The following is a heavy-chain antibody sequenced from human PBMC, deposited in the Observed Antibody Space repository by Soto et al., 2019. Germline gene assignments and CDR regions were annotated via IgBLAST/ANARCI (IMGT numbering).Heavy chain of an antibody. CDR2: IRSKTYGGTT. Sequence: GGSLRLSCTTSGFTFGDYAMSWVRQAPGKGLEWVGFIRSKTYGGTTEYAASVKGRFTISRDDSKSIAYLQMNSLQTEDTAVYFCSRNVIASYWGQGTLVTVSS. V-gene: IGHV3-49*04. CDR1: GFTFGDYA. J-gene: IGHJ4*02. CDR3: SRNVIASY. D-gene: IGHD2-21*01.